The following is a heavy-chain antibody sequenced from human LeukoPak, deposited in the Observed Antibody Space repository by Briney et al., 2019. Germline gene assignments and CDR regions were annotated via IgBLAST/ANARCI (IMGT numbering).Heavy chain of an antibody. D-gene: IGHD3-3*01. J-gene: IGHJ4*02. V-gene: IGHV1-2*02. CDR3: ARDLSDFWSGYYFGY. Sequence: ASVKVSCKASGYTFTGYYMHWVRQAPGQGLEWMGWINPNSGGTNYAQKFQGRVTMTRDTSISTAYMELSRLRSDDTAVYYCARDLSDFWSGYYFGYWGQGTLVTVSS. CDR2: INPNSGGT. CDR1: GYTFTGYY.